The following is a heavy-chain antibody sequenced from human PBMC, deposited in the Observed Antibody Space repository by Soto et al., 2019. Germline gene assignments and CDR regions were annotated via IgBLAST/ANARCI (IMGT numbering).Heavy chain of an antibody. D-gene: IGHD1-7*01. V-gene: IGHV3-30*03. CDR1: GFTFSSYS. CDR2: ISYDGSNK. CDR3: GRSYNWNYVNYYYYGMDV. Sequence: PGGALRLSCAASGFTFSSYSMNWVRQAPGKGLEWVAIISYDGSNKYYADSVKGRFTISRDNSKNTLYLQMNSLRAEDTAVYYCGRSYNWNYVNYYYYGMDVWGQGTTVTVSS. J-gene: IGHJ6*02.